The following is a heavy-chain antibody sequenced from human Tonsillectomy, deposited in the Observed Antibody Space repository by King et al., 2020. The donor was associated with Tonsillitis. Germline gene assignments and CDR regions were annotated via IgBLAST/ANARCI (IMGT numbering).Heavy chain of an antibody. V-gene: IGHV4-34*01. D-gene: IGHD1-1*01. CDR1: GGSFSGYY. CDR2: INHSGST. J-gene: IGHJ5*02. CDR3: AREYRSLERRYGWFDP. Sequence: VQLQQWGAGLLKTSETLSLTCAVYGGSFSGYYWSWIRQPPGKGLEWIGEINHSGSTNYNPSLKSRVTISVDTSKNQFSLKLSSVTAADTAVYYCAREYRSLERRYGWFDPWGQGTLVTVSS.